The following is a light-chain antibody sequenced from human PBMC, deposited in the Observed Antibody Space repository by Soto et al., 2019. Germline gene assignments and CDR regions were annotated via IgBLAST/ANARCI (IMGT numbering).Light chain of an antibody. V-gene: IGKV3-20*01. J-gene: IGKJ4*01. Sequence: EIMLTHSPGTLSLSPGERATLSCRASQSVRSTYLAWYQRKPGQAPRLLIYGASTRATGIPDRFSGSRSGTDFTLTISRLEPEDFAVYYCQQYDGSQLAFGGGTKWIS. CDR3: QQYDGSQLA. CDR2: GAS. CDR1: QSVRSTY.